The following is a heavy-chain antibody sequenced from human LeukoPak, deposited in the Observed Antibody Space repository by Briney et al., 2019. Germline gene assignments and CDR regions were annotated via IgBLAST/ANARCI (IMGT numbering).Heavy chain of an antibody. CDR3: ARGGGMGVLWFGESTYYFDY. V-gene: IGHV3-30-3*01. J-gene: IGHJ4*02. CDR2: ISYDGSSK. D-gene: IGHD3-10*01. Sequence: GGSLRLSCAASGFTFSSYAMHWVRQAPGKGLEWVAVISYDGSSKYYADSVKGRFTISRDNSKNTLYLQMNSLRAEDTAVYYCARGGGMGVLWFGESTYYFDYWGQGTLVTVSS. CDR1: GFTFSSYA.